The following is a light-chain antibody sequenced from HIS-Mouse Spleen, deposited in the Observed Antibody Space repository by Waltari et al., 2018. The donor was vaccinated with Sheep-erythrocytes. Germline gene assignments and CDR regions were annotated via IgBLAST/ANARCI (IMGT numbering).Light chain of an antibody. CDR3: CSYAGSYNHV. V-gene: IGLV2-11*01. CDR2: DVS. J-gene: IGLJ1*01. Sequence: QSALTQPRSLSGSPGQSVTISCTGTSSDVGRSNYVSWYQQHPGKAPKLMIYDVSKRPSGVPDRFSGSKSGNTASLTISGLQAEDEADYYCCSYAGSYNHVFATGTKVTVL. CDR1: SSDVGRSNY.